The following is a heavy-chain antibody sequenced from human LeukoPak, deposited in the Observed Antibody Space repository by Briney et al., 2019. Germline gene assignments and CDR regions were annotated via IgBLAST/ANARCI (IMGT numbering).Heavy chain of an antibody. CDR1: GRMFITYS. Sequence: PGGSLRLSCAASGRMFITYSMHWVRQAPAKGLEWVAYIRYDETKKYYADPVKGRFTISRDKSKNTLYLQMISLKVEDTAVYYCAKDYSGSYYDYWGQGTLVAVSS. J-gene: IGHJ4*02. CDR2: IRYDETKK. CDR3: AKDYSGSYYDY. D-gene: IGHD1-26*01. V-gene: IGHV3-30*02.